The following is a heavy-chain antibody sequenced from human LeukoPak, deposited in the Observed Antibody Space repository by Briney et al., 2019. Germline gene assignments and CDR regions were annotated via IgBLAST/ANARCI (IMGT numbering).Heavy chain of an antibody. CDR3: ARVCTVTTPARLYYYGMDV. D-gene: IGHD4-11*01. CDR2: IIPILGIA. CDR1: GGTFSSYA. V-gene: IGHV1-69*04. J-gene: IGHJ6*02. Sequence: ASVKVSCKASGGTFSSYAISWVRQAPGQGLEWMGRIIPILGIANYAQKFQGRVTITADKSTSTAYMELSSLRSEDTAVYYCARVCTVTTPARLYYYGMDVWGQGTTVTVSS.